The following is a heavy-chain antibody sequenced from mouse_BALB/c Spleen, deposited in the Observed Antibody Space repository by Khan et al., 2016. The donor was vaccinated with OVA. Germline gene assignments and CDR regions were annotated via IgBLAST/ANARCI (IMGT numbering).Heavy chain of an antibody. Sequence: EVQLQESGPGLVKPSQSLSLTCTVTGYSITSDYAWNWLRQFPGNKLEWMGFISYSGNTNYNPSLKSRISITRDTSKNQFFLQLNSVTTEDTATYYCARVCGGDFDYWGQGTTLTVSS. J-gene: IGHJ2*01. CDR2: ISYSGNT. V-gene: IGHV3-2*02. CDR3: ARVCGGDFDY. CDR1: GYSITSDYA.